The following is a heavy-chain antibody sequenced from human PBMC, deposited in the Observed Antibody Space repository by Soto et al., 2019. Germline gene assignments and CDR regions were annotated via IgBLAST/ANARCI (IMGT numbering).Heavy chain of an antibody. Sequence: GGSLRLSCAASGFTFSSYAMSWVRQAPGKGLEWVSAISGSGGSTYYADSVKGRFTISRDNSKNTLYLQMNSLRAEDTAVYYCAKEFPYYDFWSGYTLGGMDVWGQGTTVTVSS. V-gene: IGHV3-23*01. D-gene: IGHD3-3*01. CDR1: GFTFSSYA. J-gene: IGHJ6*02. CDR2: ISGSGGST. CDR3: AKEFPYYDFWSGYTLGGMDV.